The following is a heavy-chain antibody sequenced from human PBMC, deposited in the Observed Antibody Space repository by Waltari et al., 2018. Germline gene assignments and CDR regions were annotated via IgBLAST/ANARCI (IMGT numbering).Heavy chain of an antibody. D-gene: IGHD3-10*01. J-gene: IGHJ4*02. Sequence: HLQLQEAGPALVKPSETLSIIYTVAGGSITSSSHYWAWIRQPPGKVLEWIGSVYYTGSTHYNPSLKSRVTISLDMSKNDFSLRLNSATAADTGVYYCARGVGADFDFWGQGTRVTVSS. CDR1: GGSITSSSHY. CDR2: VYYTGST. V-gene: IGHV4-39*02. CDR3: ARGVGADFDF.